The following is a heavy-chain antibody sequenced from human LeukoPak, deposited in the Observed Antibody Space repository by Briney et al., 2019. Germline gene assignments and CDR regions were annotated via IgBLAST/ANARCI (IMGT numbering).Heavy chain of an antibody. CDR3: AELGITMIGGV. D-gene: IGHD3-10*02. CDR2: ISFDGSNK. CDR1: GFTFSSHA. J-gene: IGHJ6*04. V-gene: IGHV3-30*04. Sequence: GGSLRLSCAASGFTFSSHAMHWVRQAPCKGLEWVAVISFDGSNKYYADSVKGRFTISRDNSRNTLYLQMNSLRAEDTAVYYCAELGITMIGGVWGKGTTVTISS.